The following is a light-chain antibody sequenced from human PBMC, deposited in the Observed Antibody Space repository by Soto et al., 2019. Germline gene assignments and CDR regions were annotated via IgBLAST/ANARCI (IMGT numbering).Light chain of an antibody. J-gene: IGLJ2*01. CDR3: TACDTSLTGHLV. V-gene: IGLV1-44*01. Sequence: QYVLTQPPSASGAPGQTVTISCSGTTSNIGSHSVNWYRQLPGTAPKVVMFSNDERPSGVPDRFSGSKSGTSASLTITGRQSEDEADYYCTACDTSLTGHLVFGGGTKLTVL. CDR2: SND. CDR1: TSNIGSHS.